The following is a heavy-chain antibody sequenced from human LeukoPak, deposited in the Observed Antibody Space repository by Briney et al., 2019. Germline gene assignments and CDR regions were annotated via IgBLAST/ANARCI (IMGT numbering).Heavy chain of an antibody. J-gene: IGHJ4*02. Sequence: PSETLSLTCAVYGGTFSDYDWSWIRQPPGKGLEWIGEINHSGSTKYNPSLKSRVTISVDTSKNQFSLKLSSVTAADTAVYYCARDKRAAAGTFDYWGQGTLVTVSS. D-gene: IGHD6-13*01. CDR2: INHSGST. CDR1: GGTFSDYD. CDR3: ARDKRAAAGTFDY. V-gene: IGHV4-34*01.